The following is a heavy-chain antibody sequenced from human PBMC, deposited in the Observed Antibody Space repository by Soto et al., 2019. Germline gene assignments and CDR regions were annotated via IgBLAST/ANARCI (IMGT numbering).Heavy chain of an antibody. V-gene: IGHV3-33*01. CDR2: IWYDGSNK. D-gene: IGHD6-6*01. CDR3: ARSLDYYYYGMDV. CDR1: GFTFSSYG. J-gene: IGHJ6*02. Sequence: QVQLVESGGGVVQPGRSLRLSCAASGFTFSSYGMHWVRQAPVKGLEWVAVIWYDGSNKYYADSVKGRFTISRDNSKNTLYLQMNSLRAEDTAVYYCARSLDYYYYGMDVWGQGTTVTVSS.